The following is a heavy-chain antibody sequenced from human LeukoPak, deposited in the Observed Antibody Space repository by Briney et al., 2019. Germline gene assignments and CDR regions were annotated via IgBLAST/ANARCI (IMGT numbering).Heavy chain of an antibody. J-gene: IGHJ4*02. CDR3: VRVGYYESSGYYEY. D-gene: IGHD3-22*01. V-gene: IGHV1-2*06. Sequence: GASVKVSCKASGYTFTGYYMHWVRQAPGQGLEWMGRINPNSSGTNYAQKFQGRVTMTRDTSISTVYMELSRLRSDDTAVYYCVRVGYYESSGYYEYWGQGTLVTVSS. CDR1: GYTFTGYY. CDR2: INPNSSGT.